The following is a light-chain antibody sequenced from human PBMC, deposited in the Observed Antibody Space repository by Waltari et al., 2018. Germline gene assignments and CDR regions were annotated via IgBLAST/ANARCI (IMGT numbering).Light chain of an antibody. CDR3: MQTLQAPLT. CDR2: LAS. V-gene: IGKV2-28*01. CDR1: QSLLHSHGNNY. J-gene: IGKJ3*01. Sequence: DIVMPQSPLSLPVTPGEPASISCRSSQSLLHSHGNNYLDVYLQKPGQSPQLLIYLASNRAPGVPDRFSGSGSGTDFTLKISRVEAEDVGIYYCMQTLQAPLTFGPGTKVEI.